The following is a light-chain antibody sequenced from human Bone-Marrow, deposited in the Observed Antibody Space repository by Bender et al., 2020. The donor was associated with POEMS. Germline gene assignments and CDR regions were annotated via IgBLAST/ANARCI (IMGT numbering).Light chain of an antibody. V-gene: IGLV3-1*01. CDR1: NLGNRY. Sequence: SLELTQLPSVSVSPGQTANITCSGINLGNRYVSCYQQGPGQAPVLIIFQDNRRPSGVPERFAGSTSGNTATLTITGTQAMDEADYYCMAWDKKTVHFGGGTKMTVL. CDR2: QDN. CDR3: MAWDKKTVH. J-gene: IGLJ2*01.